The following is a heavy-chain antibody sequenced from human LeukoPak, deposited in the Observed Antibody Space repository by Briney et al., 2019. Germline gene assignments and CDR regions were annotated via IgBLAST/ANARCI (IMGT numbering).Heavy chain of an antibody. J-gene: IGHJ4*02. CDR3: AREEEGDYSDYFDY. CDR2: IQTSGST. D-gene: IGHD2-15*01. CDR1: GVSIRSYS. Sequence: SETLSLACSVSGVSIRSYSWSWIRQPSGKGLEWIGRIQTSGSTNYNPSLRSRVTMSVDTSKNQFSLKLSSVTAADTAVYYCAREEEGDYSDYFDYWGQGTLVTVSS. V-gene: IGHV4-4*07.